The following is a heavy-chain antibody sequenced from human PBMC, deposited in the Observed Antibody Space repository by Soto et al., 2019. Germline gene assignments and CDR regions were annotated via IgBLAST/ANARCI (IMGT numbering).Heavy chain of an antibody. CDR2: IYYSGST. J-gene: IGHJ4*02. CDR3: ARDLQGLGFDY. CDR1: GGSISSYY. V-gene: IGHV4-59*06. Sequence: SETLSLTCTVSGGSISSYYWSWIRQHPGKGLEWIGYIYYSGSTYYNPSLKSRVTISVDTSKNQFSLKLSSVTAADTAVYYCARDLQGLGFDYWGQGTLVTVSS.